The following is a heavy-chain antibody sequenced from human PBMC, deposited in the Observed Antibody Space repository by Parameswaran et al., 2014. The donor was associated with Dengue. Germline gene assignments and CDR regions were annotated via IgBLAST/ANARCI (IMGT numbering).Heavy chain of an antibody. J-gene: IGHJ6*02. D-gene: IGHD3/OR15-3a*01. CDR3: ARGPADFWTGYSFGMDV. CDR2: IYNTGRT. Sequence: RWIRQPPGKGLEWIGYIYNTGRTRYNPTLKSRITISVDTSKNQFSLKVNSVTAADTAVYYCARGPADFWTGYSFGMDVWGQGTTVTVSS. V-gene: IGHV4-59*01.